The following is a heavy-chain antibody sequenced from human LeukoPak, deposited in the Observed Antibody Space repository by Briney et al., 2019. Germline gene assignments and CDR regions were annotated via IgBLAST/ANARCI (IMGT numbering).Heavy chain of an antibody. V-gene: IGHV3-23*01. J-gene: IGHJ4*02. CDR3: AKDVDEYVWGSYRPDS. Sequence: SGGSLRLSCVASGFTFRSYAMSWVRQPPGKGLEWVSCISGRGGNTKYADSVKGRFTISRDNSKNTLYLQMNSPRAEDTAVYYCAKDVDEYVWGSYRPDSWGQGTLVTVSS. CDR1: GFTFRSYA. CDR2: ISGRGGNT. D-gene: IGHD3-16*02.